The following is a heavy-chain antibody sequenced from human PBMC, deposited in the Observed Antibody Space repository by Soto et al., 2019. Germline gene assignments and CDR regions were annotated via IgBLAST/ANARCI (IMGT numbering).Heavy chain of an antibody. V-gene: IGHV1-69*13. CDR3: ARVGLALGSLFDY. J-gene: IGHJ4*02. Sequence: SVKVSCKASGGTFSSYAISWVRQAPGQGLEWMGGIIPIFGTANYAQKFQGRVTITADESTSTAYMELNSLRAEDTAVYYCARVGLALGSLFDYWGQGTLVTVSS. D-gene: IGHD3-9*01. CDR2: IIPIFGTA. CDR1: GGTFSSYA.